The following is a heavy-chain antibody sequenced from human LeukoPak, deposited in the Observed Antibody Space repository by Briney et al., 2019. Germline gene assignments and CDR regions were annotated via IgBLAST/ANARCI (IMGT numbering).Heavy chain of an antibody. V-gene: IGHV4-39*07. J-gene: IGHJ4*02. CDR2: IYYSGST. CDR3: ARAPTVTTLDY. Sequence: SETLSLTCTVSGGSISSSSYYWAWIRQPPGKGLEWIGTIYYSGSTYYNPSLKSRVTISVDTSKNQFSLKLSSVTAADTAVYYCARAPTVTTLDYWGQGTLVTVSS. CDR1: GGSISSSSYY. D-gene: IGHD4-17*01.